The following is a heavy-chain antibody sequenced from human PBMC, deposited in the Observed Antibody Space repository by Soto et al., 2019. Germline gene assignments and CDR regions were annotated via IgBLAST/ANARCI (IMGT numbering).Heavy chain of an antibody. CDR3: ARFSGSYYYYYYGMDV. D-gene: IGHD1-26*01. Sequence: SETLSLTCAVYGGSFSGYYWSWIRQPPGKGLEWIGEINHSGSTNYNPSLKSRVTISVDTSKNQFSLKLSSVTAADTAVYYCARFSGSYYYYYYGMDVRGQGTTVTVSS. V-gene: IGHV4-34*01. J-gene: IGHJ6*02. CDR2: INHSGST. CDR1: GGSFSGYY.